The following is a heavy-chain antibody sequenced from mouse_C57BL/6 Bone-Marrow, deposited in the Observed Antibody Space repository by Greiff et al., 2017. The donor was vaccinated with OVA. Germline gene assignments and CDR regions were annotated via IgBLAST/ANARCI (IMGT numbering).Heavy chain of an antibody. CDR1: GYSITSGYY. V-gene: IGHV3-6*01. CDR3: ARAYDYDEGAYFDY. D-gene: IGHD2-4*01. CDR2: ISYDGSN. Sequence: VQLKESGPGLVKPSQSLSLTCSVTGYSITSGYYWNWIRQFPGNKLEWMGYISYDGSNNYNPSLKNRISITRDTSKNQFFLKLNSVTTEDTATYYCARAYDYDEGAYFDYWGQGTTLTVSS. J-gene: IGHJ2*01.